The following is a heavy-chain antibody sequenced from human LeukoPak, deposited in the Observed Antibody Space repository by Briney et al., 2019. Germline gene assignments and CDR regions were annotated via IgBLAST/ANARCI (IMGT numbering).Heavy chain of an antibody. CDR2: FNGRGDGT. CDR1: GFTFSNYA. Sequence: GGSLRLSCAASGFTFSNYAMSWVRQAPGKGLEGVSIFNGRGDGTYYADSVKGRFTISRDNSKNTLYLQMNSLRAEDTAVYYCAKSKDYFDSSGFYFDYWGQGTLVTVSS. D-gene: IGHD3-22*01. CDR3: AKSKDYFDSSGFYFDY. J-gene: IGHJ4*02. V-gene: IGHV3-23*01.